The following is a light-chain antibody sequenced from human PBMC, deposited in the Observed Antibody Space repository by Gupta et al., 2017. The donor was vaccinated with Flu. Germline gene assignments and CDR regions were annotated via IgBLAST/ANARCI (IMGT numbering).Light chain of an antibody. Sequence: DLPMTQSPPSLSASVGDRVTITCRASQGISNYLAWYQQKPGKVPKLLIYAASTLHSGVPSRFSGSGSGTDFTLTISSLQPEDVATYYCQKYNSVPFTFGPGTKVDIK. CDR1: QGISNY. CDR2: AAS. CDR3: QKYNSVPFT. J-gene: IGKJ3*01. V-gene: IGKV1-27*01.